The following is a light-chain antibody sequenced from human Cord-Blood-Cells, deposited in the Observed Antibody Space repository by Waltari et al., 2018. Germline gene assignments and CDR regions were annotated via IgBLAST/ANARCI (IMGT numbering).Light chain of an antibody. J-gene: IGLJ2*01. CDR2: SNN. Sequence: QSVLTQPPSASGTPGQRVTISCSGSSSNIGSNYVYWYQQLPGTAPKLLIYSNNQRPSGVPDRFSGSKSGTSASLAISGLQSEDEADYYCAAWDDSLNGPVVFGGGTKLTVL. CDR1: SSNIGSNY. CDR3: AAWDDSLNGPVV. V-gene: IGLV1-44*01.